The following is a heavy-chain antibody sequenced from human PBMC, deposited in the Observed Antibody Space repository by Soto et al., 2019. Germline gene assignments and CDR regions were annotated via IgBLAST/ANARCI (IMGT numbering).Heavy chain of an antibody. CDR3: ARGLGTYYYDSSGYYYDY. CDR1: GYTFTGYY. CDR2: INPNSGGT. Sequence: ASVKVSCKASGYTFTGYYMHWVRQAPGQGLEWMGWINPNSGGTNYAQKFQGRVTMTRDTSISTAYMELSRLRSDDTAVYYCARGLGTYYYDSSGYYYDYWGQGTLVTVSS. V-gene: IGHV1-2*02. D-gene: IGHD3-22*01. J-gene: IGHJ4*02.